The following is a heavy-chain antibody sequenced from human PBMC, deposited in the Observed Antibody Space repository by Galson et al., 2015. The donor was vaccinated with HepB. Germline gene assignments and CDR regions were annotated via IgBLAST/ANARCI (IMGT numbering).Heavy chain of an antibody. V-gene: IGHV1-69*13. Sequence: SVKVSCKASEGTFSSYAISWVRQAPGQGLEWMGGIIPIFGIANYAQKFQGRVTITADESTSTAYMELSSLRSEDTAVYYCASHPSCTNGVCYSYFDYWGQGTLVTVSS. J-gene: IGHJ4*02. CDR2: IIPIFGIA. CDR1: EGTFSSYA. CDR3: ASHPSCTNGVCYSYFDY. D-gene: IGHD2-8*01.